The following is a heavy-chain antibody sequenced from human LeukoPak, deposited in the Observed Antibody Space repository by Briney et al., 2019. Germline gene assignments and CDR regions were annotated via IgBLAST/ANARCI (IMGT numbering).Heavy chain of an antibody. CDR2: ISGSGGST. CDR3: AKVTYYDTLTGGALVDD. CDR1: GFTFSNYA. V-gene: IGHV3-23*01. D-gene: IGHD3-9*01. Sequence: GSLRLSCAASGFTFSNYAMSWVRPAPGKGLEWVSAISGSGGSTYYADSVKGRFTISRDNSKNTLYLQMNSLRAEDTAVYYGAKVTYYDTLTGGALVDDWGQGTLVTVSS. J-gene: IGHJ4*02.